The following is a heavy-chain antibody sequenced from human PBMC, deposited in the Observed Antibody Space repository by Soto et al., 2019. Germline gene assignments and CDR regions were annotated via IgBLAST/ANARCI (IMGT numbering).Heavy chain of an antibody. Sequence: ASVKVSCKASGYTFTSYDINWVRQATGQGLEWMGWMNPNSGNTGYAQKFQGRVTMTRNTSISTAYMELRSLRSDDTAVYYCARVSTVTTSYYYYGMDVWGQGTTVTVSS. V-gene: IGHV1-8*01. CDR1: GYTFTSYD. CDR3: ARVSTVTTSYYYYGMDV. J-gene: IGHJ6*02. CDR2: MNPNSGNT. D-gene: IGHD4-17*01.